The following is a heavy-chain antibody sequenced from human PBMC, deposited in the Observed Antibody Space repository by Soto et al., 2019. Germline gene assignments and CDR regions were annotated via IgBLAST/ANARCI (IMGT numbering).Heavy chain of an antibody. D-gene: IGHD4-17*01. J-gene: IGHJ4*02. CDR1: GGTFSSYA. CDR2: IIPIFNTA. Sequence: QVQLVQSGAEVKKPGSSVRVSCKASGGTFSSYAINWVRQAPGQGLEWVGGIIPIFNTANYGAKVQGRATMTVDGPKSTAYMALSSLRPEDTTVYYDAEDRMTKTAVFSYWGQGTLVPVSP. CDR3: AEDRMTKTAVFSY. V-gene: IGHV1-69*01.